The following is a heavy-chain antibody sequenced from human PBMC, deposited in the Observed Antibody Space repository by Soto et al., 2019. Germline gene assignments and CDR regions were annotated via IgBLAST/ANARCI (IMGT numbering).Heavy chain of an antibody. CDR2: INHSGST. Sequence: QVQLQQWGAGLLKPSETLSLTCAVYGGSFSGYYWSWIRQPPGKGLEWIGEINHSGSTNYNPSLKSRVTISVATSKNQFSLRLSAVTAAGTAVYYCARGGFRRGYSELGYYGMDVWGRGTTVTVSS. D-gene: IGHD5-18*01. J-gene: IGHJ6*02. V-gene: IGHV4-34*01. CDR3: ARGGFRRGYSELGYYGMDV. CDR1: GGSFSGYY.